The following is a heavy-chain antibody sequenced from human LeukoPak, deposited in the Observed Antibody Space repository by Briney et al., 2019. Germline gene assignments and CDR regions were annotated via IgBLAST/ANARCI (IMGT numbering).Heavy chain of an antibody. J-gene: IGHJ6*03. CDR3: ARNGPLKYYYGSGSYYNSRFWNYMDV. CDR2: IYYSGIT. CDR1: GGSISNYY. V-gene: IGHV4-59*12. D-gene: IGHD3-10*01. Sequence: PSETLSLTCTVSGGSISNYYWNFIRQPPGKGLEWIGYIYYSGITNYNPSLKSRVTISVDTSKNQFSLKLSSVTAADTAVYYCARNGPLKYYYGSGSYYNSRFWNYMDVWGKGTTVTISS.